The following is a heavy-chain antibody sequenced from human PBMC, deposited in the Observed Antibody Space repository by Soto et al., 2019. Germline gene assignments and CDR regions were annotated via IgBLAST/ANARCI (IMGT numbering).Heavy chain of an antibody. V-gene: IGHV3-43*01. D-gene: IGHD1-1*01. CDR2: ISWDGDSA. J-gene: IGHJ4*02. Sequence: GSLRLSCAASGFTFDDYTMHWVRQTPGKGLAWVSLISWDGDSAYYAESVRGRFTISRDNSKNALFLQMNNVRAEDAALYFCAKGKRGNSPELDFWGQGTLVTVSS. CDR1: GFTFDDYT. CDR3: AKGKRGNSPELDF.